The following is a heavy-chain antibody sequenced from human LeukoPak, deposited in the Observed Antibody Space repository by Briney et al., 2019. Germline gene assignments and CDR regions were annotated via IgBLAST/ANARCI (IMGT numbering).Heavy chain of an antibody. CDR2: INAGNGNT. J-gene: IGHJ4*02. D-gene: IGHD6-13*01. CDR3: ARGSAAGVDY. Sequence: GASVKVSCKASGYTFTNHAVHWVRQAPGQRPEWMGWINAGNGNTKYSESFQDRVTFARDTSANTAYMELSGLRSEDTAVYYCARGSAAGVDYWGQGTLVTVSS. CDR1: GYTFTNHA. V-gene: IGHV1-3*01.